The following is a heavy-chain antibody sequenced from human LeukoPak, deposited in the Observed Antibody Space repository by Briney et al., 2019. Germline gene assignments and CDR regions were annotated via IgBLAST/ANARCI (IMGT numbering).Heavy chain of an antibody. CDR1: GFTFSSYA. CDR2: ISSSGSYI. V-gene: IGHV3-21*01. CDR3: AKDPIGVTMIVGY. Sequence: PGGSLRLSCAASGFTFSSYAIQWVRQAPGKGLEWVSSISSSGSYIYYADSVKGRFTISRDNAKNTLYLQMNSLRAEDTAVYYCAKDPIGVTMIVGYWGQGTLVTVSS. J-gene: IGHJ4*02. D-gene: IGHD3-22*01.